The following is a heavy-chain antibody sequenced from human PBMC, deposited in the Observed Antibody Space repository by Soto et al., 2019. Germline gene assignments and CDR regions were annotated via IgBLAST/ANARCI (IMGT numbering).Heavy chain of an antibody. Sequence: SETLSLTCAVSGGSISSGGYSWSWIRQPPGKGLEWIGYTYHSGSTYYNPSLKSRVTISVDGSKNQFSLKLSSVTAADTAVYYCARVPDRWGQGTLVTVSS. CDR1: GGSISSGGYS. CDR2: TYHSGST. V-gene: IGHV4-30-2*01. CDR3: ARVPDR. J-gene: IGHJ5*02.